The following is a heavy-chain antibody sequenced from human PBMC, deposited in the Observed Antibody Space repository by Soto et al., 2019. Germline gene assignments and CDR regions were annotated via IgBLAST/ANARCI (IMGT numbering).Heavy chain of an antibody. CDR1: GFTLSTYW. D-gene: IGHD2-15*01. CDR2: ISSGGTYT. Sequence: EVQLVESGGGLVQPGGSLRLSCAASGFTLSTYWMHWVRQVPGKGLVWVSRISSGGTYTNYADSVKGRFTISRDSARNTLFRQMNYLTGEDTAVYYCARTFVDGMAGFGPWGQGTLVTVSS. V-gene: IGHV3-74*01. J-gene: IGHJ5*02. CDR3: ARTFVDGMAGFGP.